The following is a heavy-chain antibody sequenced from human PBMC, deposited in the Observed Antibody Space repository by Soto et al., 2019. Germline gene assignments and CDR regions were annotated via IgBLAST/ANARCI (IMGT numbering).Heavy chain of an antibody. V-gene: IGHV6-1*01. CDR1: GDSVSSNSGA. CDR2: TYSRSKWYN. Sequence: SQTLSLTCAISGDSVSSNSGAWNWIRQSPSRGLEWLGRTYSRSKWYNDYIVSVNSRITINPDTSKNQFSLQLNSVTAADTAVYYCARGRNSRTEYCGTDSCARFDPWGQGTLVTVSS. J-gene: IGHJ5*02. CDR3: ARGRNSRTEYCGTDSCARFDP. D-gene: IGHD2-21*01.